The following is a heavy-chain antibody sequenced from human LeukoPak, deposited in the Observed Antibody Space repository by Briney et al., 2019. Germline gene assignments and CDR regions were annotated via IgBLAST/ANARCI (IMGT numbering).Heavy chain of an antibody. Sequence: ASVKVSCKASGYTFTSYGISWVRQAPGQGLEWMGWISAYNGNTNYAQKLQGRVTMTTDTSTSTAYMGLRSLRSDDTAVYYCARDRSGASYLQDQLLWFGEPNGNNWFDPWGQGTLVTVSS. V-gene: IGHV1-18*01. D-gene: IGHD3-10*01. J-gene: IGHJ5*02. CDR3: ARDRSGASYLQDQLLWFGEPNGNNWFDP. CDR2: ISAYNGNT. CDR1: GYTFTSYG.